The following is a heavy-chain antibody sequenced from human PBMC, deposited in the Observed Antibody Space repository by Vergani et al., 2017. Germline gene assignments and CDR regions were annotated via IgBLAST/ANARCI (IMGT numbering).Heavy chain of an antibody. CDR1: GYSFTSYW. V-gene: IGHV5-51*01. D-gene: IGHD2-15*01. CDR3: ARLAYYSGGSCYSFDY. CDR2: IYPGDSDT. J-gene: IGHJ4*02. Sequence: EVQLVQSGAEVKKPGESLKISCKGSGYSFTSYWIGWVRQMPGKGLEWMGIIYPGDSDTRYSPSFQGQVTIAADKSISTAYLQWSSLKASDTAMYYCARLAYYSGGSCYSFDYWGQGTLVTVSS.